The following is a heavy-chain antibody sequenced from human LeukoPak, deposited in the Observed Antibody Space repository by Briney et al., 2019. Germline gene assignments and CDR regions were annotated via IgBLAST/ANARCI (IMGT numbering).Heavy chain of an antibody. CDR2: IYYSGST. CDR3: ASRRYSSGWYVY. CDR1: GGSISSYY. J-gene: IGHJ4*02. D-gene: IGHD6-19*01. Sequence: TSETLSLTCTVSGGSISSYYWSWIRRPPGKGLEWIGYIYYSGSTNYNPPLKSRVTISVDTSKNQFSLKLSSVTAADTAVYYCASRRYSSGWYVYWGQGTLVTVSS. V-gene: IGHV4-59*01.